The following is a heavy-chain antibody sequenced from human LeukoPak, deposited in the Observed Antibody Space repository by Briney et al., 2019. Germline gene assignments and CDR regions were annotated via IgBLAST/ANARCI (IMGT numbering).Heavy chain of an antibody. CDR1: GYTFTSYG. V-gene: IGHV1-18*01. D-gene: IGHD2-21*01. J-gene: IGHJ4*02. CDR2: ISAYNGNT. CDR3: ASKIYCGGDCYYFDY. Sequence: ASVQVSCKASGYTFTSYGISWVRQAPGQGLEWMGWISAYNGNTNYAQKLQGRVTMTTDTSTSTAYMELRSLRSDDTAVYYCASKIYCGGDCYYFDYWGQGTLVTVSS.